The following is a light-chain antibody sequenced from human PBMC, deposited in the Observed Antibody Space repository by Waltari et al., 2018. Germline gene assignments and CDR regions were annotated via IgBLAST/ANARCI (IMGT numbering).Light chain of an antibody. CDR1: QSVLSNSNNKNY. CDR3: HQYYNTPRT. V-gene: IGKV4-1*01. CDR2: WAS. Sequence: DIVMSQSLDSLAVSLGERPTIDCRPSQSVLSNSNNKNYLAWYQQKSGQPPKLLIYWASTRETGVPDRFSGSVSGTTFTLTISSLQAEDVAVYYCHQYYNTPRTFGRGTKVEIK. J-gene: IGKJ4*02.